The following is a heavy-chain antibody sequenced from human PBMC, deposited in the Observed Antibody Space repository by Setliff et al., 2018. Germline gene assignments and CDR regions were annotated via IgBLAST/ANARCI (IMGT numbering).Heavy chain of an antibody. CDR2: IRSKAYGGTT. D-gene: IGHD4-17*01. CDR3: TRAGGDYEERADY. CDR1: GFTFGDYA. J-gene: IGHJ4*02. Sequence: GGSLRLSCAASGFTFGDYAMSWVRQAPGKGLEWVGFIRSKAYGGTTEYAASVKGRFTISRYDSKSIAYLQMNSLKTEDTAVYYCTRAGGDYEERADYWGQGTLVTVSS. V-gene: IGHV3-49*04.